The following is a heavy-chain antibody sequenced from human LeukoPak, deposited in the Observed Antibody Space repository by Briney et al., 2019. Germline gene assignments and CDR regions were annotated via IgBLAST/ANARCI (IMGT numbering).Heavy chain of an antibody. V-gene: IGHV3-7*01. CDR3: ARDMDI. D-gene: IGHD3/OR15-3a*01. CDR1: GFTLSNCW. Sequence: GGSLRLSCAASGFTLSNCWMSWVRQAPGKGLEWVANIKPDGSDKHYVDSVKGRFTISRDNPENSMYLQMTGLRAEDTALYYCARDMDIWGQGTMVTVSS. J-gene: IGHJ3*02. CDR2: IKPDGSDK.